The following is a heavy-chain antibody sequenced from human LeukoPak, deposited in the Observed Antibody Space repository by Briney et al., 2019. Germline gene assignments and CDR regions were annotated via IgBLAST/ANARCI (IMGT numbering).Heavy chain of an antibody. V-gene: IGHV4-39*01. Sequence: PSETLSLTCTVSGGSISSSSYYWGWIRQPPGKGLEWIGSIYYSGSTYYNPSLKSRVTISVDTSKNQFSLKLSSVTAADTAVYYCARAVPGSYYAYYFDYWGQGTQVTVSS. CDR1: GGSISSSSYY. D-gene: IGHD1-26*01. CDR3: ARAVPGSYYAYYFDY. J-gene: IGHJ4*02. CDR2: IYYSGST.